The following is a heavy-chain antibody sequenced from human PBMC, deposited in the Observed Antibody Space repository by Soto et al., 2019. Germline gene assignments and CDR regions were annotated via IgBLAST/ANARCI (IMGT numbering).Heavy chain of an antibody. D-gene: IGHD3-16*02. CDR1: GYTFTAYY. J-gene: IGHJ4*02. CDR2: INPKSGGT. V-gene: IGHV1-2*02. Sequence: ASVKVSCKTSGYTFTAYYIHWVRQAPGQGLEWMGWINPKSGGTYLAQKYQGRVTVTRDTTVTTAYMELRGLTSDDTAVYFCARENRADDDEFDYWGQGTLVTVSS. CDR3: ARENRADDDEFDY.